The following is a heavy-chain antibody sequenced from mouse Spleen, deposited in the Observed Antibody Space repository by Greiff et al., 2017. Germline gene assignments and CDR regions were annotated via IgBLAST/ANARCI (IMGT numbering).Heavy chain of an antibody. CDR2: ISTGGGGT. CDR3: ARGDYGNY. J-gene: IGHJ3*01. D-gene: IGHD2-1*01. V-gene: IGHV5-12*02. CDR1: GFTFSDYY. Sequence: EVQGVESGGGLVQPGGSLKLSCATSGFTFSDYYMYWVRQTPEKRLEWVAYISTGGGGTYYPDTVKGRFTISRDNAKNTLYLQMSRLKSEDTAMYYCARGDYGNYWGQGTLVTVSA.